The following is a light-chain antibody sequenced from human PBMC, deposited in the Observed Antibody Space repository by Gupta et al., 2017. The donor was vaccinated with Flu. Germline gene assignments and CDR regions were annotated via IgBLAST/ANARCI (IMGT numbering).Light chain of an antibody. CDR3: NSRDSSDNHLV. J-gene: IGLJ2*01. Sequence: SSELTQDPAVSVALGQTARITCQGDSLRSYYASWYQQKPGQAPVLVIYGKNNRPSGIPDRFSGSSSGNTASLTITGAQAEDEADYYCNSRDSSDNHLVFGGGTKLTVL. V-gene: IGLV3-19*01. CDR1: SLRSYY. CDR2: GKN.